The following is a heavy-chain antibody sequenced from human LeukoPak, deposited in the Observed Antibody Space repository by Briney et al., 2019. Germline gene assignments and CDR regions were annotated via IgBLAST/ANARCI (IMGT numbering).Heavy chain of an antibody. D-gene: IGHD3-10*01. J-gene: IGHJ4*02. CDR1: GFTFRSYW. V-gene: IGHV3-74*01. CDR2: ISGDESRT. Sequence: EGSLRLSCAASGFTFRSYWMHLVRQAPGKGLVWVSHISGDESRTTYADSVQGRFTISRDNAKNTLYLQMNSLRVEDTAVYYCVRDDGYYYGSGTYYRHWGQGTLVTVSS. CDR3: VRDDGYYYGSGTYYRH.